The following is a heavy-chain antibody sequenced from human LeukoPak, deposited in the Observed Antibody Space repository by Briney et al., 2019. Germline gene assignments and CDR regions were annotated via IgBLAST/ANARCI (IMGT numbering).Heavy chain of an antibody. Sequence: PSETLSLTCAVYGVSFSGYYWSWIRQPPGKGLEWIGEINHSGSTNYNPSLKSRVTISVDTSKNQFSLKLSSVTAADTAVYYCAREDPYYYYYYGMDVWGQGTTVTVSS. CDR1: GVSFSGYY. CDR2: INHSGST. CDR3: AREDPYYYYYYGMDV. V-gene: IGHV4-34*01. D-gene: IGHD2-15*01. J-gene: IGHJ6*02.